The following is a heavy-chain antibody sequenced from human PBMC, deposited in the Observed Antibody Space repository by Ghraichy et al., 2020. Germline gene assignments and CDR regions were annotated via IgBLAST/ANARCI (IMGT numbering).Heavy chain of an antibody. D-gene: IGHD3-22*01. CDR1: GFTFSSYG. CDR2: IWYDGSNK. V-gene: IGHV3-33*01. J-gene: IGHJ4*02. Sequence: LSLTCAASGFTFSSYGMHWVRQAPGKGLEWVAVIWYDGSNKYYADSVKGRFTISRDNSKNTLYLQMNSLRAEDTAVYYCARRGYYDSSGYVLDYCGQGTLVTVSS. CDR3: ARRGYYDSSGYVLDY.